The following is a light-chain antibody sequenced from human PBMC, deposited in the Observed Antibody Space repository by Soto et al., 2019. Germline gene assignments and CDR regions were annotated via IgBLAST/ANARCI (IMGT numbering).Light chain of an antibody. CDR1: QSVSSSY. J-gene: IGKJ1*01. CDR2: GAS. CDR3: LLDYAYFWA. V-gene: IGKV3-20*01. Sequence: EGVLTQSPGTLSLYPGERATLSCRASQSVSSSYLAWYQQKPGQAPRLLIYGASSRATGIPDRFSGSGSGTDFTLTISRLEPEDFATYYCLLDYAYFWAFGQGTKVAIK.